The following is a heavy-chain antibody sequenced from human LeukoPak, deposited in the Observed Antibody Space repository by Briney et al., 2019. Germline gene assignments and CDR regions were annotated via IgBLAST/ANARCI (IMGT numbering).Heavy chain of an antibody. CDR2: ISSISSTI. CDR1: GFTLSIYT. D-gene: IGHD3-3*01. CDR3: ARDLRWRRGSGFDY. Sequence: GGSLRLSCAASGFTLSIYTMNWVRQAPGKGLEWVSYISSISSTIYYADSVKGRFTIFRENAKNSLDLQMNSLRDEDTAVFYWARDLRWRRGSGFDYWGQGTLVTVSS. V-gene: IGHV3-48*02. J-gene: IGHJ4*02.